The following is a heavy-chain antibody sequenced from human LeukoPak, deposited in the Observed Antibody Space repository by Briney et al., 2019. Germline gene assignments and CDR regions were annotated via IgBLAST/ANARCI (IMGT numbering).Heavy chain of an antibody. J-gene: IGHJ4*02. D-gene: IGHD2-15*01. CDR2: IYYSGST. CDR3: ARTVVVAATPYHFDY. Sequence: SETLSLTCTVSGGSISSGGYYWSWIRQHPGKGLEWIGYIYYSGSTYYNPSLKSRVTISVDTSKNQFSLKLSSVTAADTAVYYCARTVVVAATPYHFDYWGQGTRVTVSS. CDR1: GGSISSGGYY. V-gene: IGHV4-31*03.